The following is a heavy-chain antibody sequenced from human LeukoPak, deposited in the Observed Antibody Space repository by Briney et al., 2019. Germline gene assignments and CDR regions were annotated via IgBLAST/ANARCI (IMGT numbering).Heavy chain of an antibody. D-gene: IGHD6-13*01. CDR2: ISGYNGNT. J-gene: IGHJ3*02. CDR3: AGTPYSSSWYNTPDDAFDI. V-gene: IGHV1-18*01. CDR1: DYTFTSYG. Sequence: GASVKVSCMASDYTFTSYGVSWVRQAPGQGPEWMGWISGYNGNTNYAQKLQGRLTLTVDTSTSTAYMELRSLRSDDTAVYYCAGTPYSSSWYNTPDDAFDIWGQGTMVTVSS.